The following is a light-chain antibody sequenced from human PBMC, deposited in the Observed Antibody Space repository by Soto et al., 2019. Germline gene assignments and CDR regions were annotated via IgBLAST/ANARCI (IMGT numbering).Light chain of an antibody. CDR1: QSVSNS. CDR3: QQYGASPRT. J-gene: IGKJ2*01. Sequence: TVLTQSPGTLSLSPGEGATLSCRASQSVSNSLAWYQQRPGQAPRLLIYDASTRATGVPDRFSGGGSGTDFTLTISRLEPEDFAVYSCQQYGASPRTFGQGTKLEIK. V-gene: IGKV3-20*01. CDR2: DAS.